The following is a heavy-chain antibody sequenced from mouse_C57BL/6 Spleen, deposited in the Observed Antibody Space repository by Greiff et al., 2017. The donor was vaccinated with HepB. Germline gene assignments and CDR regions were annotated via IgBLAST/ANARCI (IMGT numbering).Heavy chain of an antibody. CDR3: TRDRRLYAMDY. Sequence: EVKLQESGEGLVKPGGSLKLSCAASGFTFSSYAMSWVRQTPEKRLEWVAYISSGGDYIYYADTVKGRFTISRDNARNTLYLQMSSLKSEDTAMYYCTRDRRLYAMDYWGQGTSVTVSS. J-gene: IGHJ4*01. D-gene: IGHD1-2*01. V-gene: IGHV5-9-1*02. CDR1: GFTFSSYA. CDR2: ISSGGDYI.